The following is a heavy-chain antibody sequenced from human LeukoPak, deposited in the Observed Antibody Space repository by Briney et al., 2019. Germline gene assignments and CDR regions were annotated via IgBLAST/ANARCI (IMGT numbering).Heavy chain of an antibody. Sequence: GGSLRLSCAASGFTFSTYSVSWVRQAPGKGLEWVSHISSSSSAIYYADSVKGRFTISRDNAKNSLYLQMNSLRDEDTAVYYCARAGGGVAGASFDYWGQGNLVTVSS. J-gene: IGHJ4*02. D-gene: IGHD3-16*01. CDR3: ARAGGGVAGASFDY. V-gene: IGHV3-48*02. CDR2: ISSSSSAI. CDR1: GFTFSTYS.